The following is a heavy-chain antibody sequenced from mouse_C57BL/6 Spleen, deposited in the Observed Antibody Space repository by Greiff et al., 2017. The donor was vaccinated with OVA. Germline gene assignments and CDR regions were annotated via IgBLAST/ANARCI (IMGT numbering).Heavy chain of an antibody. CDR3: ARGVYYYGSSYGYYAMDY. CDR1: GYTFTDYY. D-gene: IGHD1-1*01. Sequence: EVQLQQSGPELVKPGASVKISCKASGYTFTDYYMNWVKQSHGKSLEWIGDINPNNGGTSYNQKFKGKATLTVDKSSSTAYMELRSLTSEDSAVYYCARGVYYYGSSYGYYAMDYWGQGTSVTVSS. CDR2: INPNNGGT. J-gene: IGHJ4*01. V-gene: IGHV1-26*01.